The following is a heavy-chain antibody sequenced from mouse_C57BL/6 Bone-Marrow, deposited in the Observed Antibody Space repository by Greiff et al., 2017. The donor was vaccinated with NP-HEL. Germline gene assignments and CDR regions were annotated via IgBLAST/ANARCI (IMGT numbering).Heavy chain of an antibody. CDR2: IDPSGSYT. CDR1: GYTFTSYW. J-gene: IGHJ4*01. CDR3: ARDSNYDDYAMDY. V-gene: IGHV1-69*01. Sequence: QVQLQQPGAELVMPGASVKLSCKASGYTFTSYWMHWVKQRPGQGLEWIGEIDPSGSYTNYNQKFKGKSTLTVDKSSSTAYMQLSSLTSEDSAVYDCARDSNYDDYAMDYWGQGTSVTVSA. D-gene: IGHD2-5*01.